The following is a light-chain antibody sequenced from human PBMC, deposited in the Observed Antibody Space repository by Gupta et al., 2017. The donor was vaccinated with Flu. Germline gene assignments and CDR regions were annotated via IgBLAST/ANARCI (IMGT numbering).Light chain of an antibody. CDR2: EVS. CDR3: SSYTSSSTVV. J-gene: IGLJ2*01. Sequence: HSALTHPPSLSRSPAQPITFPCTGTSSDVGGDNYGSWYQQNTGKAPKLMIYEVSNRPSGVSNRFSGSKSGNTASLTIAGLQAEDEADYYCSSYTSSSTVVFGGGTKLTVL. CDR1: SSDVGGDNY. V-gene: IGLV2-14*01.